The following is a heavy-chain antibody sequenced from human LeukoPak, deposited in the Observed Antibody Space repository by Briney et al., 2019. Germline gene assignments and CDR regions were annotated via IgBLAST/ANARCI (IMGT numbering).Heavy chain of an antibody. CDR3: ARDSGNNYGYDY. D-gene: IGHD3-10*01. CDR1: GFTASSNY. J-gene: IGHJ4*02. Sequence: GGSLRLSCAASGFTASSNYMSWVRQAPGQGLEWVSIIYSGGSTYHADTVKGRFTISRDNSKNTLYLKIKRLRAKDTADYDCARDSGNNYGYDYWGQGTLVTVSS. V-gene: IGHV3-53*01. CDR2: IYSGGST.